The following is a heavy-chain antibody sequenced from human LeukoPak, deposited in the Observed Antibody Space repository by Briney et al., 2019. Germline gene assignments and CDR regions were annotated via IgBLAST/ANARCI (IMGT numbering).Heavy chain of an antibody. Sequence: GGSLRLSCAASGFTFSGSAMHWVRQAPGQGLEWMGWISAYNGNTNYAQKLQGRVTMTTDTSTSTAYMELSSLRSEDTAVYYCARDNDSRDPPHFDYWGQGTLVTVSS. V-gene: IGHV1-18*01. CDR2: ISAYNGNT. J-gene: IGHJ4*02. D-gene: IGHD3-16*01. CDR1: GFTFSGSA. CDR3: ARDNDSRDPPHFDY.